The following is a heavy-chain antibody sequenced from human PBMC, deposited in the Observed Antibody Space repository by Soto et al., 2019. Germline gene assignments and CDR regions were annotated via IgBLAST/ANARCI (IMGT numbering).Heavy chain of an antibody. Sequence: PSETLSLTCTVSGGSISTSGFYWGWIRQPPGKGPEYIGSIYYGGNSYYNPSLESRVALSVDTSRNQFSLKLRSVTAADTAVYYCAGQHPDYSSYNGVDIWGQGTAVTVSS. CDR2: IYYGGNS. CDR3: AGQHPDYSSYNGVDI. V-gene: IGHV4-39*01. J-gene: IGHJ6*02. CDR1: GGSISTSGFY.